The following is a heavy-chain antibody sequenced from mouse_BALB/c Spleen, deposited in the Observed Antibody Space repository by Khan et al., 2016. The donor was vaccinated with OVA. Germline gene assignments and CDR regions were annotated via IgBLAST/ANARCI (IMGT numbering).Heavy chain of an antibody. CDR1: GDSITSGF. D-gene: IGHD1-1*01. CDR3: ARSYGSCAMDY. J-gene: IGHJ4*01. V-gene: IGHV3-8*02. Sequence: EVQLVESGPSLVKPSQTLSLSCSVTGDSITSGFWNWIRKFPGNKFEYLGYITYSGNIYYNPSLKSRISITRDTSKSQYYLQLNSVTTEDTATYYCARSYGSCAMDYWGQGTSVTVSS. CDR2: ITYSGNI.